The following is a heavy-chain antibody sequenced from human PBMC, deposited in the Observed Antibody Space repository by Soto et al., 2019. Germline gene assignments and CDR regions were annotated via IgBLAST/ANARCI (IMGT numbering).Heavy chain of an antibody. D-gene: IGHD3-16*01. V-gene: IGHV4-39*01. Sequence: QLQLQESGPGLVKPSETLSLTCTVSGGSINSSRYYWGWIRQSPGKGLEWIASVYYRGNTYDNPALNSRVTISVDMSKAQFSLKLSSVTAADTALCYCARHVGFGDPSHGDPWGQGTLVIVSS. CDR2: VYYRGNT. CDR1: GGSINSSRYY. J-gene: IGHJ5*02. CDR3: ARHVGFGDPSHGDP.